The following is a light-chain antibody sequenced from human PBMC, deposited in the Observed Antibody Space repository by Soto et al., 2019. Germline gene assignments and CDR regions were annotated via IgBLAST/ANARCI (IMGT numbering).Light chain of an antibody. V-gene: IGKV1-39*01. J-gene: IGKJ4*02. CDR2: NAA. CDR1: QRIXSY. Sequence: IQMTQSPASLSASAGDRDTITCRASQRIXSYVNWYQHKPGKAPKILXANAASLQRGGPPRLSGSGSVTDFPLTISSLQPEDIAKYYFQQYENLTRTFGGGTKVDIK. CDR3: QQYENLTRT.